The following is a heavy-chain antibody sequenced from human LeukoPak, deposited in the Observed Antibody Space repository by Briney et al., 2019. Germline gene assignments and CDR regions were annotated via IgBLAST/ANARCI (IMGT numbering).Heavy chain of an antibody. CDR1: GGSITDSY. CDR3: ARPRTGALYYMDI. V-gene: IGHV4-39*01. D-gene: IGHD3-16*01. Sequence: SETLSLTCTVSGGSITDSYWGWVRQSPGKGLEWIGTIFHSGNTHFNPSLKRRVTMPVATSKNQFSLNLNSVTAADTAVYYCARPRTGALYYMDIWGKGTKVTVSS. CDR2: IFHSGNT. J-gene: IGHJ6*03.